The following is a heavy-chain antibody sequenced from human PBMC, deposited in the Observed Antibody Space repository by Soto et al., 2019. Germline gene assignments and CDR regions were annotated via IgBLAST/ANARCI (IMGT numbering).Heavy chain of an antibody. Sequence: GGSLRLSCATSGITFTNAWMSWVRQAPGKGLEWVGRIKNKNDGGTADYAAPVKGRFIISRDDSKNTLFLQMNSLRTEDTALYYCLTDPVDWPDYWGQGAQVTVSS. CDR3: LTDPVDWPDY. CDR1: GITFTNAW. CDR2: IKNKNDGGTA. D-gene: IGHD2-15*01. V-gene: IGHV3-15*01. J-gene: IGHJ4*02.